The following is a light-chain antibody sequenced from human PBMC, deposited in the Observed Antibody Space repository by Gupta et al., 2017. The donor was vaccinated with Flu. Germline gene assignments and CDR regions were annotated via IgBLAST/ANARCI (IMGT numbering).Light chain of an antibody. J-gene: IGLJ1*01. V-gene: IGLV3-19*01. CDR1: SLRSYY. Sequence: SSDLTQDTAVSVALGKTVRITCQGDSLRSYYASWYQQKPAQAPVLVIYGKNNRPTGIPDRFSGSSSGNTASLTITGPQAEDEADYYLNARDSSGNHVFGTGTKVTVL. CDR3: NARDSSGNHV. CDR2: GKN.